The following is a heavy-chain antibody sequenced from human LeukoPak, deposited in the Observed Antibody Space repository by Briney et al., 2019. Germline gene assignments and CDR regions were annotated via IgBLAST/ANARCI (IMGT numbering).Heavy chain of an antibody. J-gene: IGHJ4*02. V-gene: IGHV3-48*01. Sequence: PGGSLRLSCAASGFTFSSYSMNWVRQAPGKGLEWVSYISSSSTIYYADSVKGRFTISRDNAKNSLYLQMNSLRAEDTALYYCARSRHSYDSSGFPHYRGQGTLVTVSS. CDR1: GFTFSSYS. CDR2: ISSSSTI. D-gene: IGHD3-22*01. CDR3: ARSRHSYDSSGFPHY.